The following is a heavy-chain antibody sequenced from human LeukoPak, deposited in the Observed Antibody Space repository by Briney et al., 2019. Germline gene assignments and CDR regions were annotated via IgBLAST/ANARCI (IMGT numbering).Heavy chain of an antibody. D-gene: IGHD6-19*01. J-gene: IGHJ4*02. CDR1: GGSISTYY. V-gene: IGHV4-59*01. Sequence: SETLSLTCTVSGGSISTYYWSWIRQPPGKGLEWIGYVYYTGSTNYNPSLKSRVTISVDTSKNQFSLKLTSVSAADTAVYYCARGSTGWYGDYWGQGTLVTVSS. CDR3: ARGSTGWYGDY. CDR2: VYYTGST.